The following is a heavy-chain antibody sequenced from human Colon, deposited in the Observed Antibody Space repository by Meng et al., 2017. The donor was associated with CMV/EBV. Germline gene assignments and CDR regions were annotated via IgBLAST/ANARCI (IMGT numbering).Heavy chain of an antibody. D-gene: IGHD6-13*01. CDR2: ISAYNGNT. CDR3: ARVRQQLVPTGYYYYGMDV. Sequence: ASVKVSCKASGYTFTSYGISWVRQAPGQGLEWMGWISAYNGNTNYAQKLQGRVTMTTDTSTSTAYMELRSLRSDDTAVYYCARVRQQLVPTGYYYYGMDVWGQGTTVTVSS. V-gene: IGHV1-18*01. CDR1: GYTFTSYG. J-gene: IGHJ6*02.